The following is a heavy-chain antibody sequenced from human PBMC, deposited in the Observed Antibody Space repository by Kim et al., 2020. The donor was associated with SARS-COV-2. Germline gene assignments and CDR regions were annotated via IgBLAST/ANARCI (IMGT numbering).Heavy chain of an antibody. CDR3: ASVDSNYFDH. D-gene: IGHD4-4*01. J-gene: IGHJ4*02. V-gene: IGHV4-39*01. CDR2: VYYSGNT. Sequence: SETLSLTCFVSGGSTRSPTYYWGWIRQPPGKGLEWIGNVYYSGNTYYNPSLKSRLTISIDTSKNQFSLKLNSVTAADTALYYCASVDSNYFDHWGQETL. CDR1: GGSTRSPTYY.